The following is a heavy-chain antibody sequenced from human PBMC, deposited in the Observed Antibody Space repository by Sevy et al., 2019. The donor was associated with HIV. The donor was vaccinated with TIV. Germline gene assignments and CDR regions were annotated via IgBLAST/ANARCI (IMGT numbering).Heavy chain of an antibody. CDR3: ARGISSYGYSREFDY. V-gene: IGHV4-59*01. CDR1: GGSISSFY. D-gene: IGHD5-18*01. Sequence: SETLSLTCTVSGGSISSFYWNWIRQSPGKGLEWIGYISYSGSTNYNPYLKGRVTISVETSKNQFSLKLSSVTAADTAVYYAARGISSYGYSREFDYWGQGNLVTVSS. J-gene: IGHJ4*02. CDR2: ISYSGST.